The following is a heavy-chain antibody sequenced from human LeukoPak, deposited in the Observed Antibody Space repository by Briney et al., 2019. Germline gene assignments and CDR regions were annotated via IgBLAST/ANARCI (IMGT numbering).Heavy chain of an antibody. V-gene: IGHV4-39*01. Sequence: SETLSVTCTVSGGSISSSSYYWGWIRQPPGKGLEWVGSIYYSGSTYYNPSLKSRVTISVDTSKNQFSLKLSSVTAADTAVYYCASVVVVAATIDYWGQGTLVTVSS. CDR1: GGSISSSSYY. CDR3: ASVVVVAATIDY. CDR2: IYYSGST. J-gene: IGHJ4*02. D-gene: IGHD2-15*01.